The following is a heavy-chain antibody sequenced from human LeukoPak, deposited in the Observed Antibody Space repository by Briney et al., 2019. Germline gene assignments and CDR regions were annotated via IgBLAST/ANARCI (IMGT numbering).Heavy chain of an antibody. CDR2: ISSGSSTI. Sequence: GGSLRLSCAASGFTFSSYAMSWVRQAPGKGLEWVSYISSGSSTIYYADSVKGRFTISRDNAKNSLYLQMNSLRAEDTAVYYCARLIAAAGLHYHYYMDVWGKGTTVTVSS. J-gene: IGHJ6*03. CDR1: GFTFSSYA. D-gene: IGHD6-13*01. V-gene: IGHV3-48*01. CDR3: ARLIAAAGLHYHYYMDV.